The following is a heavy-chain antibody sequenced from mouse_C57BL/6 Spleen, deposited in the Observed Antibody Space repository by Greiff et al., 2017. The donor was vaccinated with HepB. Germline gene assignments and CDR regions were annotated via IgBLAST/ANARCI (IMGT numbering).Heavy chain of an antibody. D-gene: IGHD2-2*01. CDR2: ISGGGGNT. CDR1: GFTFSSYT. CDR3: ARQVVTGGFAY. V-gene: IGHV5-9*01. J-gene: IGHJ3*01. Sequence: EVQRVESGGGLVKPGGSLKLSCAASGFTFSSYTMSWVRQTPEKRLEWVATISGGGGNTYYPDSVKGRFTISRDNAKNTLYLQMSSLRSEDTALYYCARQVVTGGFAYWGQGTLVTVSA.